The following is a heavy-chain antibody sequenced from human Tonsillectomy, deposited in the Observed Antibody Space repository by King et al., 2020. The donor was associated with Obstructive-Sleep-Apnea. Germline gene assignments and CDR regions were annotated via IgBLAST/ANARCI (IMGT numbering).Heavy chain of an antibody. V-gene: IGHV4-31*03. J-gene: IGHJ5*02. Sequence: VQLQESGPGLVKPSQTLSLTCTVSGGSISSGAYYWSWIRQHPGNGLEWIGYIHYSGSTYYNPSLKSRLSISVDTSKNQFSLKLSSVTAADTAVYYCARDVGTGSYGWFDPWGQGTLVTVSS. CDR3: ARDVGTGSYGWFDP. D-gene: IGHD1-26*01. CDR2: IHYSGST. CDR1: GGSISSGAYY.